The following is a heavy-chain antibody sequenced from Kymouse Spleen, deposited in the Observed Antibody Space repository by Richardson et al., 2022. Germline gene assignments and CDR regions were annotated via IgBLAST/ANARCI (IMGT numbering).Heavy chain of an antibody. J-gene: IGHJ4*02. Sequence: EVQLVESGGGLVQPGRSLRLSCAASGFTFDDYAMHWVRQAPGKGLEWVSGISWNSGSIGYADSVKGRFTISRDNAKNSLYLQMNSLRAEDTALYYCAKDQGYYGSGSLYYFDYWGQGTLVTVSS. D-gene: IGHD3-10*01. V-gene: IGHV3-9*01. CDR3: AKDQGYYGSGSLYYFDY. CDR1: GFTFDDYA. CDR2: ISWNSGSI.